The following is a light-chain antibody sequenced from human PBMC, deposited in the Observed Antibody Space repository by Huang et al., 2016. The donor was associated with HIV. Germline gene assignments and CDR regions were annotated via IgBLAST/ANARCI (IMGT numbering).Light chain of an antibody. Sequence: MTQSPAILSVSPGERASLSCRTSQTVTNNLAWYQHRPGQAPRVLIHGVSTRAAGVPARFSGSGSGTDFTLTISSLQSEDFGIYYCHQYDNWPPAFGGGTRVEVK. CDR2: GVS. CDR1: QTVTNN. J-gene: IGKJ4*01. CDR3: HQYDNWPPA. V-gene: IGKV3-15*01.